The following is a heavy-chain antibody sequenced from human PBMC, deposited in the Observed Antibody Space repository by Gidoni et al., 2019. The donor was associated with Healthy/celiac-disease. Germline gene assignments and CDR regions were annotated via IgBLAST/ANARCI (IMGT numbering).Heavy chain of an antibody. D-gene: IGHD6-13*01. Sequence: QVQLVQSGAEVKKPGSSVKVSCKASGGTFSSYAISWVRQAPGQGLEWMGGIIPIFGTANYAQKFQGRVTITADESTSTAYMELSSLRSEDTAVYYCARGYPDPQGAAAGPGAFDIWGQGTMVTVSS. CDR3: ARGYPDPQGAAAGPGAFDI. CDR1: GGTFSSYA. CDR2: IIPIFGTA. V-gene: IGHV1-69*01. J-gene: IGHJ3*02.